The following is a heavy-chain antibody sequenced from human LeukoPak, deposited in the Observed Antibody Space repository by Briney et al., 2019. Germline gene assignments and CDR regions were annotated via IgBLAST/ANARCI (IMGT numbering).Heavy chain of an antibody. J-gene: IGHJ4*02. V-gene: IGHV3-30-3*01. CDR2: ISYDGSSK. D-gene: IGHD4-11*01. Sequence: GGSLRLSCAASGFTFSTYAIHWVRQAPGKGLEWVTFISYDGSSKSYADSVKGRFTISRDNSKSTLYLQMNSLRAEDTAVYYCAKDLAYSNDMAGYWGQGTLVTVSS. CDR3: AKDLAYSNDMAGY. CDR1: GFTFSTYA.